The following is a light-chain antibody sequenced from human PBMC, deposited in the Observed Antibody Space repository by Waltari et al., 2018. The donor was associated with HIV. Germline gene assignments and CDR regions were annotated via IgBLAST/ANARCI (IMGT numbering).Light chain of an antibody. CDR2: AVS. J-gene: IGLJ3*02. V-gene: IGLV2-14*01. Sequence: QSALTQPASVSGSPGQSITISGTGTSSDVGGYNYVSWYQQHPGKAPKLMIYAVSYRPSGVSNRFSGSKSGNTASLTISGLQAEDEADYYCSSYTSTSTVFGGGTKLTVL. CDR3: SSYTSTSTV. CDR1: SSDVGGYNY.